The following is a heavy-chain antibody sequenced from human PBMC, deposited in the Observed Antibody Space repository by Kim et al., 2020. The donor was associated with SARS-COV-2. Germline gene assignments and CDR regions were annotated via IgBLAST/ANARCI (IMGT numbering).Heavy chain of an antibody. CDR3: ARDREASGYPYYYYYGMDV. V-gene: IGHV3-21*01. CDR2: ISSSSSYI. D-gene: IGHD5-12*01. CDR1: GFTFSSYS. J-gene: IGHJ6*02. Sequence: GGSLRLSCAASGFTFSSYSMNWVRQAPGKGLEWVSSISSSSSYIYYADSVKGRFTISRDNANNSLYLQMNSLRAEDTAVYYCARDREASGYPYYYYYGMDVWGQGTTVTVSS.